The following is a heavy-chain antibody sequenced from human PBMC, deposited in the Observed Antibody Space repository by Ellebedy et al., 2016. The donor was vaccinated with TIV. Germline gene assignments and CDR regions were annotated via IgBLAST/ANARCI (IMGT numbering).Heavy chain of an antibody. J-gene: IGHJ5*02. CDR3: ARWFGELLYVRWFDP. CDR2: VYNSGST. Sequence: GSLRLSCIVSGGSLSSSSSYWGWIRQPPGTGLEWIGSVYNSGSTDYNPSLKSRVTISADTSKNQFSLRLSSVTAADTAVYYCARWFGELLYVRWFDPWGQGTLVTVSS. V-gene: IGHV4-39*01. CDR1: GGSLSSSSSY. D-gene: IGHD3-10*01.